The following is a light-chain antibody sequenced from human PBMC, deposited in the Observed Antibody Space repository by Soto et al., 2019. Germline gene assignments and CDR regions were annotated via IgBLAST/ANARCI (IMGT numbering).Light chain of an antibody. CDR1: QSLLHSNGYNY. CDR2: LGY. Sequence: DIVMTQSPLSLPVTPGEPASISCRSSQSLLHSNGYNYLDWYLQKPGQSPQLLIYLGYNRASGVPERFSGSGSGTDFTLKISRVEAEDVGVYYCMQALQTPITFGQGTRLEIK. CDR3: MQALQTPIT. V-gene: IGKV2-28*01. J-gene: IGKJ5*01.